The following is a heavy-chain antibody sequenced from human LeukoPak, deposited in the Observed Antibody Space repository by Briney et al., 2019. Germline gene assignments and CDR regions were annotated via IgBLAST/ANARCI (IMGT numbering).Heavy chain of an antibody. CDR2: ISAYNGNT. V-gene: IGHV1-18*01. D-gene: IGHD1-26*01. J-gene: IGHJ5*02. CDR1: GYTFTSYG. Sequence: ASVKVSCNASGYTFTSYGISWVRQAPGQGLEWMGWISAYNGNTNYAQKLQGRVTMTTDTSTSTAYMELRSLRSDDTAVYYCARDKWELHWFDPWGQGTLVTVSS. CDR3: ARDKWELHWFDP.